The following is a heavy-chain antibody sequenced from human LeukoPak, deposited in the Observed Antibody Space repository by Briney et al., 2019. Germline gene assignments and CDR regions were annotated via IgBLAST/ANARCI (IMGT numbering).Heavy chain of an antibody. V-gene: IGHV4-4*02. D-gene: IGHD3-10*01. CDR2: IYHGGST. Sequence: SETLSLTCAVSGGSISSNNWWSWVRQPPGKGLEWIGEIYHGGSTNYNPSLKSRVTISIDKSKNQFSLKLSSVTAADTAVYYCARGGPWFSYFDYWGQGTLVTVSS. CDR3: ARGGPWFSYFDY. CDR1: GGSISSNNW. J-gene: IGHJ4*02.